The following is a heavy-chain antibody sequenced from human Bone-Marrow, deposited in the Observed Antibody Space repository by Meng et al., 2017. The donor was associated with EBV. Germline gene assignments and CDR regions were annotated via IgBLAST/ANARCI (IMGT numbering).Heavy chain of an antibody. CDR3: AKRTTAYLFDY. CDR2: FCYSAST. J-gene: IGHJ4*02. Sequence: QLQLQESGPGLVKPSETLSLTCAVSGDSISNSNYCWGWIRQPPGKGLEWIGSFCYSASTFYNPSLKSRVTISVDTSKNQFSLKLSSVTAADTAVYYCAKRTTAYLFDYWGQGTLVTVSS. D-gene: IGHD4-17*01. CDR1: GDSISNSNYC. V-gene: IGHV4-39*07.